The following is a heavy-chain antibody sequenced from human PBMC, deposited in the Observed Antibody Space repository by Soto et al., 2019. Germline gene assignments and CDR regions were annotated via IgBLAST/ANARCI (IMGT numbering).Heavy chain of an antibody. J-gene: IGHJ6*02. CDR2: ISYDGSNK. Sequence: QVQLVESGGGVVQPGRSLRLSCAASGFTFSSYGMHWVRQAPGKGLEGVAVISYDGSNKYYADSVKGRFTISRDNPKNALYLQMNSLRAEDTAVYYCAKDGTGGMDVWGQGTTVTVSS. CDR1: GFTFSSYG. V-gene: IGHV3-30*18. CDR3: AKDGTGGMDV.